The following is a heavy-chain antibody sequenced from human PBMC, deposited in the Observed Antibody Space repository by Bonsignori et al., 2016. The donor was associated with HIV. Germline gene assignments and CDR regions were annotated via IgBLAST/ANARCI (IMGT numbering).Heavy chain of an antibody. CDR3: AREKQQLVD. CDR2: IYYSGST. V-gene: IGHV4-39*07. D-gene: IGHD6-13*01. Sequence: WIRQPPGKGLEWIGSIYYSGSTYYNPSLKSRVTISVDTSKNQFSLKLSSVTAADTAVYYCAREKQQLVDWGQGTLVTVSS. J-gene: IGHJ4*02.